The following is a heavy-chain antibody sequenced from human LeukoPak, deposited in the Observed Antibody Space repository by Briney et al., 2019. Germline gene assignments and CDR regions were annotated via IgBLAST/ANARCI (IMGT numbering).Heavy chain of an antibody. Sequence: SETLSLTCAVSGVSISSCNWWTWVRQPPGKGLEWIGEISHCGDTKYSPSLRTRVTISIDRSKNHLSLNLNSVTAADTAIYYCSTRDQSRTDVVPPDYWGQGTLVTVSS. J-gene: IGHJ4*02. CDR2: ISHCGDT. D-gene: IGHD5/OR15-5a*01. CDR1: GVSISSCNW. CDR3: STRDQSRTDVVPPDY. V-gene: IGHV4-4*02.